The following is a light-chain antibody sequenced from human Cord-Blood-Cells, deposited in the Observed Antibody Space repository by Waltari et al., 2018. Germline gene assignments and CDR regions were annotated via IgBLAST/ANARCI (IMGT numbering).Light chain of an antibody. CDR3: MQALQTPLT. Sequence: DIVMTQSPLSLPVTPGEPASISCRSSQSLLHSNGYNYLDWYLQKPGQSPQLLIYLGSTRASRVPDRFSGSGSGTDFTLKISRVEAEDVGVYYCMQALQTPLTFGGGTKVEIK. V-gene: IGKV2-28*01. CDR2: LGS. J-gene: IGKJ4*01. CDR1: QSLLHSNGYNY.